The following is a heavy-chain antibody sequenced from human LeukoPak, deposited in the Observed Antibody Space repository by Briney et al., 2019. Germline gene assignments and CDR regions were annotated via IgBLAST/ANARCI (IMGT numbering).Heavy chain of an antibody. V-gene: IGHV3-23*01. Sequence: PGGSLRLSCEASGLSFNTYAVYWVRQAPGKGLEWVSGICGSGGCTYYADSVKGRFTIARDNSKNTVYLQMNSLTADDTAAYYCAKTTVGYSSGRYPGWPADCWGQGTLVTVSS. J-gene: IGHJ4*02. CDR2: ICGSGGCT. CDR3: AKTTVGYSSGRYPGWPADC. D-gene: IGHD6-19*01. CDR1: GLSFNTYA.